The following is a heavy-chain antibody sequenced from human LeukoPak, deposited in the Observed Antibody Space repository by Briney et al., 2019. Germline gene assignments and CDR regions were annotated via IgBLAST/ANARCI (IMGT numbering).Heavy chain of an antibody. CDR3: ARGPSATVTTFDY. V-gene: IGHV4-34*01. CDR2: INHSGST. D-gene: IGHD4-17*01. J-gene: IGHJ4*02. Sequence: SETLSLTCAVYGGSFSDYYRSWIRQPPGKGLEWIGEINHSGSTNYNPSLKSRVTISVDTSKNQFSLKLSSVTAADTAVYYCARGPSATVTTFDYWGQGTLVTVSS. CDR1: GGSFSDYY.